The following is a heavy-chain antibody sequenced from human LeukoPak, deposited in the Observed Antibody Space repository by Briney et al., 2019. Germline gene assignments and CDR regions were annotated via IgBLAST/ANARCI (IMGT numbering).Heavy chain of an antibody. CDR2: IYYSGST. D-gene: IGHD4-17*01. V-gene: IGHV4-59*12. Sequence: PSETLSLTCTVSGGSISSYYWSWIRQPPGKGLEWIGYIYYSGSTNYNPSLKSRVTISVDTSKNQFSLKLSSVTAADTAVYYCARGGTTVNDAFDIWGQGTMVTVSS. CDR3: ARGGTTVNDAFDI. CDR1: GGSISSYY. J-gene: IGHJ3*02.